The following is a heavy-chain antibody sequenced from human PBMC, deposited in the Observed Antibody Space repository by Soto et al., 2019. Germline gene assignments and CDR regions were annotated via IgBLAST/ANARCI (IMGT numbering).Heavy chain of an antibody. J-gene: IGHJ6*02. CDR2: VSYDGNNK. Sequence: QVQLVESGGGVVQPGRSLRLSCAASGFTFSSYDMHWVRQAPGKGLEWVASVSYDGNNKYYADSVKGRFTISRDTSKNTLYLQINSLRAEDTAVYYCTKGIASCRYYYYGMDVWGQGTTVTVS. V-gene: IGHV3-30*18. CDR3: TKGIASCRYYYYGMDV. D-gene: IGHD6-6*01. CDR1: GFTFSSYD.